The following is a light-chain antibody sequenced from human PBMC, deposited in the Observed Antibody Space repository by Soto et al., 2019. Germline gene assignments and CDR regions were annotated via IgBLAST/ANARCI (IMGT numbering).Light chain of an antibody. Sequence: QSVLTQPPSASGTPGQTVTISCPGNNSNIGSNFVFWYQQFPGTAPKLLIHSDDQRPSGVPDRFSGSKSGTSASLAISGLRAEDEAEYHCAAWDDILFAAFGGGTQLTVL. CDR2: SDD. CDR3: AAWDDILFAA. J-gene: IGLJ3*02. V-gene: IGLV1-47*02. CDR1: NSNIGSNF.